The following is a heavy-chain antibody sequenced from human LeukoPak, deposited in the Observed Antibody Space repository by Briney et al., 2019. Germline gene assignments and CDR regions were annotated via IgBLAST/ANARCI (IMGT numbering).Heavy chain of an antibody. CDR3: AKEPSCSGGSCYYFDY. V-gene: IGHV3-23*01. J-gene: IGHJ4*02. D-gene: IGHD2-15*01. CDR2: ISGSGGST. CDR1: EFTFSSYA. Sequence: GGSLRLSCAASEFTFSSYAMSWVRQAPGKGLEWVSAISGSGGSTYYGDSVKGRFTISRDNSKNTLDLQMNSLRAEDTAIYYCAKEPSCSGGSCYYFDYWGQGPLVAVSS.